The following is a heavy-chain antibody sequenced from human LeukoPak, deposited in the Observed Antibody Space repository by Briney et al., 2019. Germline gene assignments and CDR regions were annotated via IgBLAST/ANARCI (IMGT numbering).Heavy chain of an antibody. CDR1: GGSVSSGSYH. V-gene: IGHV4-61*01. CDR3: AAWSIAPSSIDY. CDR2: IYYSGTT. Sequence: SDTLSLTCTVSGGSVSSGSYHWRWIRQPPGKGLQGIGYIYYSGTTTYNPSLKGRVTISVDTSKTQSSLKLPSVPAADTAVYYCAAWSIAPSSIDYWGRGTLVTVYS. D-gene: IGHD2-8*02. J-gene: IGHJ4*02.